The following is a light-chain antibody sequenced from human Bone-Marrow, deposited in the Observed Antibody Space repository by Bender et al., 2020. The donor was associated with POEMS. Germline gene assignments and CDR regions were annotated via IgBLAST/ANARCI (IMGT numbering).Light chain of an antibody. CDR3: AVWDDSLNGWV. CDR2: SNI. Sequence: QSVLTQPPSASGTPGQRVTISCSGGSSNIGAHAVNWYQQLPGTAPKLLIHSNIQRASGVPDRFSGSKSGASASLAISGLQSEDEAHYYCAVWDDSLNGWVFGGGTKLTVL. V-gene: IGLV1-44*01. J-gene: IGLJ3*02. CDR1: SSNIGAHA.